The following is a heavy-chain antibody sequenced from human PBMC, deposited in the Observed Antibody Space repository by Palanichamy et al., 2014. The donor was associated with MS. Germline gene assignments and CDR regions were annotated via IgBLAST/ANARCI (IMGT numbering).Heavy chain of an antibody. CDR1: GFTFSSYS. CDR2: SSGSSSNI. CDR3: ARDINHSFDY. Sequence: EVQLVESGGGLVQPGGSLRLSCVASGFTFSSYSMNWVRQAPGKGLEWVSYSSGSSSNINYAGSVKGRFTISRDNAKNSLYLQMNSLRGEDTAIYYCARDINHSFDYWGQGTLVTVSS. J-gene: IGHJ4*02. D-gene: IGHD1-14*01. V-gene: IGHV3-48*01.